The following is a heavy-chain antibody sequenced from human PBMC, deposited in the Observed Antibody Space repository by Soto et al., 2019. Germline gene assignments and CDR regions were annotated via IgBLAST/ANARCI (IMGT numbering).Heavy chain of an antibody. CDR3: ARDRRGSGWYDYFDY. Sequence: QVQLVESGGGVVQPGRSLRLSCAASGFTFSSYGMHWVRQAPGKGLEGVAVIWYDGSNENYADSVKGRFTISRDNSKNTLYLQMNSLSAEDTALYYCARDRRGSGWYDYFDYWGQGTLVTVSS. CDR1: GFTFSSYG. CDR2: IWYDGSNE. V-gene: IGHV3-33*01. D-gene: IGHD6-19*01. J-gene: IGHJ4*02.